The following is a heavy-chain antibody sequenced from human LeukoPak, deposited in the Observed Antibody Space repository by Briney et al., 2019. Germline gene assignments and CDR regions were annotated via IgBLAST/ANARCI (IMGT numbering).Heavy chain of an antibody. CDR2: IYHSGST. CDR3: ARGYDTYYYDSTGYYPSALDI. Sequence: SSETLSLTCAVSGGSISSGGYSWSWIRQPPGKGLEWIGDIYHSGSTYYNPSLKSRVTISVDRSKNQFSLKLSSVTAADTAVYYCARGYDTYYYDSTGYYPSALDIWGQGTMVTVSS. CDR1: GGSISSGGYS. J-gene: IGHJ3*02. V-gene: IGHV4-30-2*01. D-gene: IGHD3-22*01.